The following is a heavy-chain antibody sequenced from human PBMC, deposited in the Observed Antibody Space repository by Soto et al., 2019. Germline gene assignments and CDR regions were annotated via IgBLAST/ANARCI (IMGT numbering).Heavy chain of an antibody. CDR3: ARDSPIGSVFSGYDAIHY. Sequence: QVQLVQSGAEVKKPGSSVKVSCKASGGTFSTSTFTWVRQAPGQGLEWMGRIIPILEVADYAQEFQGRVTITADKSTSPAYMELSSLKSEDTAVYYCARDSPIGSVFSGYDAIHYWGQGTLVTVSS. V-gene: IGHV1-69*08. D-gene: IGHD5-12*01. CDR1: GGTFSTST. J-gene: IGHJ4*02. CDR2: IIPILEVA.